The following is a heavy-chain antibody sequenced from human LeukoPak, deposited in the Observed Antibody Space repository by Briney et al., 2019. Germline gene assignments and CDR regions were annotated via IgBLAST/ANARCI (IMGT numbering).Heavy chain of an antibody. D-gene: IGHD6-19*01. V-gene: IGHV4-59*01. Sequence: SETLSLTCTVSGGSLSSYYWSWVRQPPGKGLEWVGYIYYSGSSHYNPSLKSRVTISLDTSKNLFSLRLNSMTAADTAVYYCARERVVSVAGTRARWFDPWGQGTLVTVSS. CDR2: IYYSGSS. J-gene: IGHJ5*02. CDR3: ARERVVSVAGTRARWFDP. CDR1: GGSLSSYY.